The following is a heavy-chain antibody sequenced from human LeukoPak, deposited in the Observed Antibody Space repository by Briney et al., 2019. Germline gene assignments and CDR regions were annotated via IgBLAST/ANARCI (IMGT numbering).Heavy chain of an antibody. Sequence: PGGSLSLSCAASGFTFSSYGMHWVRQAPGKGLEWVAVILYDGSIKYYADSVKGRFTISRDNSKTTLYLQMNSLRAEDTAVYYCAKDLPAARPPGYYYYGMDVWGQGTTVTVSS. CDR3: AKDLPAARPPGYYYYGMDV. CDR2: ILYDGSIK. D-gene: IGHD6-6*01. J-gene: IGHJ6*02. CDR1: GFTFSSYG. V-gene: IGHV3-30*18.